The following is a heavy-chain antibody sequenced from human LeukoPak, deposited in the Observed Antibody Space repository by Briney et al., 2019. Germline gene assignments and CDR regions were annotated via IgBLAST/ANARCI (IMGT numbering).Heavy chain of an antibody. CDR3: ARDHYYDSSGYGFDY. CDR1: GYTFTSYY. D-gene: IGHD3-22*01. J-gene: IGHJ4*02. CDR2: INPSGGST. V-gene: IGHV1-46*01. Sequence: ASVKVSCKASGYTFTSYYMHWVRQAPGQGLEWMGIINPSGGSTSYAQKFQGRVTMTRDRSTSTVYMELSSLRSEDTAVYYCARDHYYDSSGYGFDYWGQGTLVTVSS.